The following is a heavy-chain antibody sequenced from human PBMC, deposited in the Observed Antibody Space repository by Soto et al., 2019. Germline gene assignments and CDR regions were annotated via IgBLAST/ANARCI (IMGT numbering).Heavy chain of an antibody. CDR2: IYSSGST. V-gene: IGHV4-30-4*01. Sequence: QVQLQESGPGVVKPSQTLSLTCIVSGVSISSGDDYWSWIRQPPGKGLEWIGYIYSSGSTYCNPSXXSXAXXSADTSKNQFSLELTSVTAADTAVYYCARGGAYDYWGQGALVTVSS. J-gene: IGHJ4*02. CDR1: GVSISSGDDY. D-gene: IGHD3-16*01. CDR3: ARGGAYDY.